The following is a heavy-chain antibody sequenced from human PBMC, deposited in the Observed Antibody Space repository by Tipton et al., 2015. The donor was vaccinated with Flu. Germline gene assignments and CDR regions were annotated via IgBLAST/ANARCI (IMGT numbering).Heavy chain of an antibody. J-gene: IGHJ2*01. V-gene: IGHV1-2*02. CDR3: ARDGRVRSHWYFDL. CDR1: GYTFTGYY. Sequence: QLVQSGAEVKKPGASVKVSCKASGYTFTGYYMHWGRQAPGQGLEWMGWINPNSGGTNYAQKFQGRVTMTRDTSISTVYMELYRLRSDDTAVYYCARDGRVRSHWYFDLWGRGTLVTVSS. CDR2: INPNSGGT. D-gene: IGHD3-16*01.